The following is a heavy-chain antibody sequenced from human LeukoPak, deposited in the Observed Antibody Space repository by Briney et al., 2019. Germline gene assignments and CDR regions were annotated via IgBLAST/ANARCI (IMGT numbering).Heavy chain of an antibody. CDR2: ISYDGSNK. Sequence: GGSLRLSCAASGFTFSSYAMHWVRQAPGKGLEWVAVISYDGSNKYYADSVKGRFTISRDNSKNTLYLQMNSLRAEDTAVYYCARADVTMMNYYGMDVWGQGTTVTVSS. CDR1: GFTFSSYA. V-gene: IGHV3-30-3*01. J-gene: IGHJ6*02. D-gene: IGHD3-22*01. CDR3: ARADVTMMNYYGMDV.